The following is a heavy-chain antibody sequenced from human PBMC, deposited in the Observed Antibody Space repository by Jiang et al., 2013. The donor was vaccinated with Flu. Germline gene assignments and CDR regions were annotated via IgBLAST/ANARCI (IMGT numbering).Heavy chain of an antibody. V-gene: IGHV4-4*02. D-gene: IGHD3-3*01. CDR1: GGSISSSNW. J-gene: IGHJ6*02. CDR2: IYHSGST. CDR3: ASATTRPSYYDFWSGYSYGMDV. Sequence: GSGLVKPSGTLSLTCAVSGGSISSSNWWSWVRQPPGKGLEWIGEIYHSGSTNYNPSLKSRVTISVDKSKNQFSPKLSSVTAADTAVYYCASATTRPSYYDFWSGYSYGMDVWGQGPRSPSP.